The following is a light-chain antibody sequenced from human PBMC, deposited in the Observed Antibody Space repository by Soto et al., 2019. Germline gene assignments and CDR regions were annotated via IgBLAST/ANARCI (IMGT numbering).Light chain of an antibody. CDR1: QSVSSY. CDR3: QQYGSSPLIT. Sequence: EIVLTQSPATLSLSPGERATLSCRASQSVSSYLAWYQQKPGQAPRLLIYGTSSRATGIPDRFSGSGSGTDFTLTISRLEPEDFAVYHCQQYGSSPLITFGQGTKVDIK. V-gene: IGKV3-20*01. CDR2: GTS. J-gene: IGKJ1*01.